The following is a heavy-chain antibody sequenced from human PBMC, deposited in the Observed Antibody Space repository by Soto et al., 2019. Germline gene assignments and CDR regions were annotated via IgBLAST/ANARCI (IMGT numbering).Heavy chain of an antibody. J-gene: IGHJ5*02. D-gene: IGHD3-22*01. Sequence: EVQLVESGGGLVQPGGSLRLSCAASGFTVSSNYMSWVRQAPGKGLEWVSVIYSGGSTYYADSVKGRFTISRDNSKNTLYLQMNSLRAEDTAVYYCARGLSYYYDSSGPPSWFDPWGQGTLVTVSS. CDR1: GFTVSSNY. CDR3: ARGLSYYYDSSGPPSWFDP. CDR2: IYSGGST. V-gene: IGHV3-66*01.